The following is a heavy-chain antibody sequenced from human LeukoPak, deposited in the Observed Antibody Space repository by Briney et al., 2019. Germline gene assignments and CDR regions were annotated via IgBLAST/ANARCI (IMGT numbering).Heavy chain of an antibody. Sequence: SETLSLTCTVSGGSISSYYWSWIRQPPGKGLEWIGYIYYSGSTNYNPSLKSRVTISVDTSKNQFSLKLSSVTAADTAVYYCARTERDILTGYFFDYWGQGTLVTVSS. CDR1: GGSISSYY. CDR3: ARTERDILTGYFFDY. D-gene: IGHD3-9*01. CDR2: IYYSGST. J-gene: IGHJ4*02. V-gene: IGHV4-59*01.